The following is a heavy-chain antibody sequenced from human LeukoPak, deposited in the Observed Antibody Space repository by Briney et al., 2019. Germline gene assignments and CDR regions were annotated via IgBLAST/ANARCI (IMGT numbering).Heavy chain of an antibody. Sequence: GASVKVSCKASGGTFSSYAISWVRQAPGQGLEWMGGIIPIFGTANYAQKLQGRVTITTDESTSTAYMELSSLRSEDTAVYYCASGPNAAISIAARYWGQGTLVTVSS. V-gene: IGHV1-69*05. CDR1: GGTFSSYA. J-gene: IGHJ4*02. D-gene: IGHD6-6*01. CDR2: IIPIFGTA. CDR3: ASGPNAAISIAARY.